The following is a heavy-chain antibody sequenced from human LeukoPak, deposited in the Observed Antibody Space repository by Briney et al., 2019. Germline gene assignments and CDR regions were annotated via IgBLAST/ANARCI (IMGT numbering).Heavy chain of an antibody. V-gene: IGHV3-21*01. J-gene: IGHJ6*03. Sequence: KSGGSLRLSCAASGFTFSSYSMNWVRQAPGKGLEWVSSISSSSSYIYYADSVKGRFTISRDNAKNSLYLQMNSLRAEDTAVYYCARALWGYNLIDYYYYYMDVWGKGTTVTVSS. CDR2: ISSSSSYI. CDR3: ARALWGYNLIDYYYYYMDV. CDR1: GFTFSSYS. D-gene: IGHD5-24*01.